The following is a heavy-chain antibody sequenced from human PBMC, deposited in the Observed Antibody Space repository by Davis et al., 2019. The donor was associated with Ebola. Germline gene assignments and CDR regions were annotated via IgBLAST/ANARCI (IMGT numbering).Heavy chain of an antibody. V-gene: IGHV4-59*01. Sequence: PSETRSLTCTVSGGSISSYYWSWIRQPPGKGLEWIGYIYYSGSTNYNPSLKSRVTISVDTSKNQFSLKLSSVTAADTAVYYCARADGDYYYYYYMDVWGKGTTVTVSS. CDR3: ARADGDYYYYYYMDV. J-gene: IGHJ6*03. D-gene: IGHD4-17*01. CDR1: GGSISSYY. CDR2: IYYSGST.